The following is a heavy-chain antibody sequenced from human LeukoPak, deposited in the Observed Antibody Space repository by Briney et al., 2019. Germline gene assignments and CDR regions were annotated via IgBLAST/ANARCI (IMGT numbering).Heavy chain of an antibody. CDR3: ARRSSNYYDSSGYYP. Sequence: SQTLSLTCTVSGDSISSGGYYWSWIRQPAGKGLEWIGRISTSGSTNYNPSLNSRVTISADTSKNHFSLKLSSVTAAVTAVYYCARRSSNYYDSSGYYPWGQGTLVTVSS. J-gene: IGHJ5*02. D-gene: IGHD3-22*01. CDR2: ISTSGST. V-gene: IGHV4-61*02. CDR1: GDSISSGGYY.